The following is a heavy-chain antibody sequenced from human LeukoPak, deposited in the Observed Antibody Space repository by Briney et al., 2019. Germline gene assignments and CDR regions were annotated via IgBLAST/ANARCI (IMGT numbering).Heavy chain of an antibody. CDR1: GGSISSSSYY. CDR2: IYYSGST. CDR3: ARQDSSGWFDY. D-gene: IGHD6-19*01. J-gene: IGHJ4*02. V-gene: IGHV4-39*01. Sequence: SETLSLTCNVSGGSISSSSYYWGWIRQPPGKGLEWIGSIYYSGSTYYNPSLKSRVTISVDTSKNQFSLKLSSVTAADTAVYYCARQDSSGWFDYWGQGTLVTVSS.